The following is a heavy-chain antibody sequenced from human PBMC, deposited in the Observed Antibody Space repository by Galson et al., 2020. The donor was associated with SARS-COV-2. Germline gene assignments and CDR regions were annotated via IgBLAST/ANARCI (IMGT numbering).Heavy chain of an antibody. Sequence: TGGSLRLSCAASGFTFSSYGMHWVRQAPGKGLEWVAVISYDGSINYYADSVKGRFTISRDNSKNTLNLQMNSLRAEDTAVFYCAKDFIGAYCYGMDVWGQGTTVTVSS. D-gene: IGHD2-15*01. J-gene: IGHJ6*02. CDR1: GFTFSSYG. CDR3: AKDFIGAYCYGMDV. V-gene: IGHV3-30*18. CDR2: ISYDGSIN.